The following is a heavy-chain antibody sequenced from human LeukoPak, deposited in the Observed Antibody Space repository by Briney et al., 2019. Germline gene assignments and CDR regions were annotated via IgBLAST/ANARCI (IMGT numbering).Heavy chain of an antibody. V-gene: IGHV1-69*04. D-gene: IGHD2-2*01. CDR2: IIPILGIT. CDR1: GYTFTSYG. Sequence: ASVKLSYKASGYTFTSYGISWVRQAPGQGLEWRGRIIPILGITNYAQKFQGRVTITADKSTSTAYMELSSLRSEETAVYYCARDVYCSSTSCYQDYYYYGMDVWGQGTTVTVSS. CDR3: ARDVYCSSTSCYQDYYYYGMDV. J-gene: IGHJ6*02.